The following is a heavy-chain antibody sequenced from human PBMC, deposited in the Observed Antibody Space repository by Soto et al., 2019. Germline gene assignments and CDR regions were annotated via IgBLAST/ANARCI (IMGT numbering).Heavy chain of an antibody. D-gene: IGHD3-10*01. CDR1: GGTFSSYT. V-gene: IGHV1-69*19. CDR3: ARDLRVLLWFGERGWFDP. CDR2: IIPIFATT. Sequence: QVQLVQSGAEVKKPGSSVKVSCKASGGTFSSYTFSWVRQAPGQGLEWMGGIIPIFATTNYAQKFQGRVTITADESTSTAYMALSSLRSEDTAVYYCARDLRVLLWFGERGWFDPWGQGTLVTVSS. J-gene: IGHJ5*02.